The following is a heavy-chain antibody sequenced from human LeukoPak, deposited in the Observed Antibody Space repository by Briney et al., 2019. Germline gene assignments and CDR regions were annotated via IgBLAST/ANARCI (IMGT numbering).Heavy chain of an antibody. Sequence: PSETLSLTRTVSGYSISSGYYWGWIRQPPGKGLEWIGSIYHSGSTYYNPSLKSRVTISVDTPKNQFSLKLSPVTAADTAVYYCARQYDILTGYYRTRFFDYWGQGTLVTVSS. CDR1: GYSISSGYY. V-gene: IGHV4-38-2*02. CDR3: ARQYDILTGYYRTRFFDY. D-gene: IGHD3-9*01. J-gene: IGHJ4*02. CDR2: IYHSGST.